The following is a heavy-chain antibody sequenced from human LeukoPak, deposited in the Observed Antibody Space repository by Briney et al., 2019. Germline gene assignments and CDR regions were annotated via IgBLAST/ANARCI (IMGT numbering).Heavy chain of an antibody. V-gene: IGHV4-39*01. Sequence: SETLSLTCTVSGGSISSSSYYWGWIRQPPGKGLEWIGSIYYSGSTYYNPSLKSRVTISVDTSKNQFSLKLSSVTAADTAVYYCAGYGSGKYYFDYWGKETLVTVSS. J-gene: IGHJ4*02. CDR3: AGYGSGKYYFDY. D-gene: IGHD3-10*01. CDR1: GGSISSSSYY. CDR2: IYYSGST.